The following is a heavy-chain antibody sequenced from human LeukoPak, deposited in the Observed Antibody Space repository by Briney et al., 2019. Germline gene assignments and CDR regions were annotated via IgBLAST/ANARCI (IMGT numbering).Heavy chain of an antibody. CDR1: GGSISSSSYY. J-gene: IGHJ4*02. V-gene: IGHV4-39*01. CDR2: IYYSGST. Sequence: PSETLSLTCTVSGGSISSSSYYWGWIRQPPGKGLEWIGSIYYSGSTYYNPSLKSRVTISVDTSKNQFSLKLSSVTAVDTAVYYCARLGIYYDSSGLDYWGQGTLSPSPQ. D-gene: IGHD3-22*01. CDR3: ARLGIYYDSSGLDY.